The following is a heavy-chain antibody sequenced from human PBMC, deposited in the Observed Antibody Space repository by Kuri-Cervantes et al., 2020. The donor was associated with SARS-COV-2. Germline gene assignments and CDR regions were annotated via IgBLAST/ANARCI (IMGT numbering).Heavy chain of an antibody. CDR1: GGSFSGYY. D-gene: IGHD1-7*01. J-gene: IGHJ3*02. CDR2: INHSGST. Sequence: SETLSLTCAVYGGSFSGYYWSWIRQPPGKGLEWIGEINHSGSTNYNPSLKSRVTMSVDTSKNQFSLKLSSVTAADTAVYYCARGMELYIPRAFDIWGQGTMVTVSS. V-gene: IGHV4-34*01. CDR3: ARGMELYIPRAFDI.